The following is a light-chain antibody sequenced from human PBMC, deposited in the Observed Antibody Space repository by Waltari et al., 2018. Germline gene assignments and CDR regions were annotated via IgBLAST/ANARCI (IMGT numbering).Light chain of an antibody. Sequence: DIVMPQSPDSLAVSLGERATIHCKSSQSVLYSSNNKNYLAWYQQKPGQPPKLLIYWASTRESGVPDRFSGSGSGTDFTLTISSLQAEDVAVYYCQQYYSTPPRTFGQGTKVEIK. CDR2: WAS. J-gene: IGKJ1*01. CDR1: QSVLYSSNNKNY. V-gene: IGKV4-1*01. CDR3: QQYYSTPPRT.